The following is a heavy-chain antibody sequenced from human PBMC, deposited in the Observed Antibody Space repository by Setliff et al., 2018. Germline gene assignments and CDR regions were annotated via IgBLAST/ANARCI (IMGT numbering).Heavy chain of an antibody. D-gene: IGHD3-22*01. J-gene: IGHJ5*02. Sequence: PSETLSLTCTVSGDSISTYYWSWIRRPAGKGLEWIGRVFVDVSTNYNPSLKSRVTMSVDTSKNQFSLKLTSVTAADTAIYYCARDTSSDWAAWFDPWSQGILVTVSS. V-gene: IGHV4-4*07. CDR3: ARDTSSDWAAWFDP. CDR2: VFVDVST. CDR1: GDSISTYY.